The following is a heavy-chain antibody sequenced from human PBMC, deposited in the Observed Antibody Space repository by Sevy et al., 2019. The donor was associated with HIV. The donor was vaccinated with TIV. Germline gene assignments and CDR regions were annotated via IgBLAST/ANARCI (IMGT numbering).Heavy chain of an antibody. Sequence: ASVKVSCKASGYTFTSYGISWVRQAPGQGLEWMGWISAYNGNTNYAQKLQGRVTMTTDTSTSTAYMELRSLRSDDTAMYYCARDGGPYGDSAEYFQHWGQGTLVTVSS. J-gene: IGHJ1*01. CDR2: ISAYNGNT. CDR1: GYTFTSYG. CDR3: ARDGGPYGDSAEYFQH. V-gene: IGHV1-18*01. D-gene: IGHD4-17*01.